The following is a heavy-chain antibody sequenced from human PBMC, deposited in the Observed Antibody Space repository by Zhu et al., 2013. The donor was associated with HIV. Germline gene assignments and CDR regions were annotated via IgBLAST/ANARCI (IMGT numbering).Heavy chain of an antibody. CDR3: AAIGN. CDR1: GFTFSTYW. Sequence: EVQLVESGGDLVQPGGSLRLSCAASGFTFSTYWMDWVRQAPGRGLEWVANINQDGSQKYYVDSVEGRFTISRDNAKNSLYLQMDSLRVEDTAVYYCAAIGNWGQGTLVTVSS. CDR2: INQDGSQK. D-gene: IGHD1-1*01. V-gene: IGHV3-7*01. J-gene: IGHJ4*02.